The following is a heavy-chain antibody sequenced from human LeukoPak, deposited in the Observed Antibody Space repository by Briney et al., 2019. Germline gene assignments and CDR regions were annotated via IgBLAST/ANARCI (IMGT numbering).Heavy chain of an antibody. CDR2: IGGSDGSR. Sequence: GGSLRLSCAASGFTFSTYAMSWVRQAPGKGLERISGIGGSDGSRYYADSVKGRFIISRDNSKNTLYLQMNSLSADDTAVYYCAKAMYYYDRSGYAAAYYFDYWGQGTLVTVSS. V-gene: IGHV3-23*01. CDR1: GFTFSTYA. D-gene: IGHD3-22*01. CDR3: AKAMYYYDRSGYAAAYYFDY. J-gene: IGHJ4*02.